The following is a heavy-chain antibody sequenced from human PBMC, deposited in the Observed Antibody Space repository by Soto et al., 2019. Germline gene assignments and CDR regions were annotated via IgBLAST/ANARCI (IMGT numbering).Heavy chain of an antibody. J-gene: IGHJ4*02. CDR3: ARSNYLDY. Sequence: GGSLRLSCAASGFTFSSYGMHWVRQAPGKGLEWVSIIYSGGNTYYADSVKGRFTISRDNSKNTLYLQMDSLRAGDTAVYYCARSNYLDYWGLGTLVTVSS. CDR2: IYSGGNT. V-gene: IGHV3-66*01. CDR1: GFTFSSYG.